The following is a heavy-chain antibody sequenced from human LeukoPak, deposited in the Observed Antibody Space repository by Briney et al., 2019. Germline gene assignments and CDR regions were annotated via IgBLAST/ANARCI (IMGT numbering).Heavy chain of an antibody. J-gene: IGHJ5*02. CDR3: ARDPGVAVAGYNWFDP. D-gene: IGHD6-19*01. CDR2: IYYSGST. Sequence: SETLSLTCTVSGGSISSSSYYWGWIRQPPGKGLEWIGSIYYSGSTYYNPSLKSRVTISVDTSKNQFSLKLSSVTAADTAVYYCARDPGVAVAGYNWFDPWGQGTLVTVSS. CDR1: GGSISSSSYY. V-gene: IGHV4-39*07.